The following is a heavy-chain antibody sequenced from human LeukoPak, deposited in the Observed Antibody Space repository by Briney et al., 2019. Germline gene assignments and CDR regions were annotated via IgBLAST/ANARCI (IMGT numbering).Heavy chain of an antibody. CDR3: ARGTRGFDY. CDR1: GFTFSSYA. D-gene: IGHD3-10*01. CDR2: ISSNGGST. J-gene: IGHJ4*02. V-gene: IGHV3-64*01. Sequence: GGSLRLSCAASGFTFSSYAMHWVCQAPGKGLEYVSAISSNGGSTYYANSVKGRFTISRDNSKNTLYLQMGSLRAEDMAVYYCARGTRGFDYWGQGTLVTVSS.